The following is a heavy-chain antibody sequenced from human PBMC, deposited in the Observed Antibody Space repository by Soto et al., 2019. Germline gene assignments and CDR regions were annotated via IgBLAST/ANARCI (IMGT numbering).Heavy chain of an antibody. J-gene: IGHJ3*02. CDR1: GRPISSGGYS. V-gene: IGHV4-30-2*01. CDR2: IYNSGSN. D-gene: IGHD2-15*01. CDR3: ARDSYGGTAFDI. Sequence: SEILYITSAVSGRPISSGGYSWSWIRQPPGKGLEWIGYIYNSGSNYYNTSLKSRVTISVDRSKNQFSLKLSSVTAADTAVYYCARDSYGGTAFDIWGQGTMVT.